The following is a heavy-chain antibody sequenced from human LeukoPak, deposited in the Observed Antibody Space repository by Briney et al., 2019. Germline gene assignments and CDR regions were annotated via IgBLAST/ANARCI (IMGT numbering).Heavy chain of an antibody. V-gene: IGHV3-53*01. CDR2: LYSGSDT. Sequence: GGPLRLSCAASGFTVSTKYMNWVRQAPGKGLEWVSILYSGSDTYYANSVKGRFTISRDSSKNILFLQMNDLRAEDTAVYYCARVGDHFHWYLDLWGRGTLVTVSS. CDR1: GFTVSTKY. J-gene: IGHJ2*01. CDR3: ARVGDHFHWYLDL. D-gene: IGHD3-10*01.